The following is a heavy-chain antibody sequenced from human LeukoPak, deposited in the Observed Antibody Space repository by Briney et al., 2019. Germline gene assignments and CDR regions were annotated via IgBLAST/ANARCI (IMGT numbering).Heavy chain of an antibody. CDR1: GYSFTTYW. D-gene: IGHD2-15*01. J-gene: IGHJ4*02. CDR3: ARARYCSGGSCYAEY. CDR2: IYPGDSDT. V-gene: IGHV5-51*01. Sequence: GESLKISYKGSGYSFTTYWIGCVRQMPGKGLEWMGIIYPGDSDTRYSPSFQGQVTISADKSIGTAYLQWSSLKASDTAMYYCARARYCSGGSCYAEYWGQGTLVTVSS.